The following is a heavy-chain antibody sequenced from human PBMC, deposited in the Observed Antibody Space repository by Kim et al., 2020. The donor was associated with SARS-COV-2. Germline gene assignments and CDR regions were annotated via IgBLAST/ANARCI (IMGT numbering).Heavy chain of an antibody. V-gene: IGHV3-30*10. J-gene: IGHJ4*02. Sequence: KGRFTVSRDNSKNMLYLQMNSLTAADTAIYYCARASVVPDPVTWEYRPLDCWGQGTLVTVSS. CDR3: ARASVVPDPVTWEYRPLDC. D-gene: IGHD2-2*01.